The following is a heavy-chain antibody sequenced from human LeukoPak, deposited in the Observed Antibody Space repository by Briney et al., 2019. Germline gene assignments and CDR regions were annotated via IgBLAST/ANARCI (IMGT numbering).Heavy chain of an antibody. Sequence: GGSLRLSCAASGFTFSSYSINWVRQAPGKGLEWVSYISSSSSTIYYADSVKGRFTISRDNAKNSLYLQMNSLRAEDTAVYYCARFRSGYYIDYWGQGTLVTVSS. CDR3: ARFRSGYYIDY. J-gene: IGHJ4*02. CDR2: ISSSSSTI. D-gene: IGHD3-3*01. V-gene: IGHV3-48*01. CDR1: GFTFSSYS.